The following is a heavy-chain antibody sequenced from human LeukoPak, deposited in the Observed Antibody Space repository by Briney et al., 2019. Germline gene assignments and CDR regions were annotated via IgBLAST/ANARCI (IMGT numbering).Heavy chain of an antibody. CDR3: ARASKGPRDYDYVWGSYHKLHDAFDI. Sequence: ASVKVSCKASGGTFSSYAISWVRQAPGQGLEWMGAIIPIFGTANYAQKFQGRVTITTDESTSTAYMELSSLRSEDTAVYYCARASKGPRDYDYVWGSYHKLHDAFDIWGQGTMVTVSS. CDR2: IIPIFGTA. V-gene: IGHV1-69*05. CDR1: GGTFSSYA. D-gene: IGHD3-16*02. J-gene: IGHJ3*02.